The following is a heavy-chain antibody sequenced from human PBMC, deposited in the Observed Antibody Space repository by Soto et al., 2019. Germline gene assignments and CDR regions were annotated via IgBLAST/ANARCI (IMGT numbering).Heavy chain of an antibody. CDR1: GYTVNNYD. CDR2: ISASGGST. CDR3: TRVWNSGSWYFWYSDN. J-gene: IGHJ4*02. D-gene: IGHD2-15*01. Sequence: EVQLLESGGGVVQPGGSLRLSCAASGYTVNNYDMHWVRQAPGKGLEWVAAISASGGSTYDANSVKGRFAISRDNSKNTVDLQMSSLRSEDTAVYYCTRVWNSGSWYFWYSDNWGQGTLVTVSS. V-gene: IGHV3-23*01.